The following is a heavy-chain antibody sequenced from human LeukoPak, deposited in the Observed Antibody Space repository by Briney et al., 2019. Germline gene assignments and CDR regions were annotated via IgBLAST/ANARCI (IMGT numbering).Heavy chain of an antibody. V-gene: IGHV3-30*04. D-gene: IGHD5-12*01. CDR3: ARERRGYGYGTLDP. J-gene: IGHJ5*02. CDR1: GIDFNVYE. CDR2: ISDNGLRT. Sequence: QPGGSLRLSCVASGIDFNVYEFHWVRQSPGKGLEWVALISDNGLRTEYAESLKGRFTVSRDNSKNTVDLLMNNLRVEDTAVYFCARERRGYGYGTLDPWGQGTLVTVSS.